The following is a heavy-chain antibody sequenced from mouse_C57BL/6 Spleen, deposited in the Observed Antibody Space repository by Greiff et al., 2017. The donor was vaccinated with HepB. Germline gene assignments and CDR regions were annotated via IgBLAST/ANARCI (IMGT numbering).Heavy chain of an antibody. CDR2: IYPGSGST. D-gene: IGHD1-1*01. J-gene: IGHJ3*01. CDR3: ARSRTTVPSFAY. Sequence: QVQLQQPGAELVKPGASVKMSCKASGYTFTSYWITWVKQRPGQGLEWIGDIYPGSGSTNYNEKFKSKATLTVDTSSSTAYMQLSSLTSEDSAVYYCARSRTTVPSFAYWGQGTLVTVSA. CDR1: GYTFTSYW. V-gene: IGHV1-55*01.